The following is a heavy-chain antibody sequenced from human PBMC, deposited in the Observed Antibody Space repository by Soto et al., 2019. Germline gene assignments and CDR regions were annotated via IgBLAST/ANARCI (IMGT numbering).Heavy chain of an antibody. Sequence: GALRLSGAASVFTVRDGWKSWVRKATGQGLDRVGRIKSKSDGGTTDHATPVRGRYTTSRNDSKNSLDAQFNRLKSEDSAVYYCTTDLWRIAVVVATQGYVNPWAQGSPVTFSS. CDR1: VFTVRDGW. V-gene: IGHV3-15*01. D-gene: IGHD2-15*01. J-gene: IGHJ5*02. CDR3: TTDLWRIAVVVATQGYVNP. CDR2: IKSKSDGGTT.